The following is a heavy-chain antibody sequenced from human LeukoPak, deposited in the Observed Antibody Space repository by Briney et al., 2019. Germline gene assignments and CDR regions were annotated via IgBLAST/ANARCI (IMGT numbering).Heavy chain of an antibody. J-gene: IGHJ4*02. V-gene: IGHV3-23*01. Sequence: GGSLRLSCAASGFTFSSNAMSWVRQAPGKGLEWVSAISGSGGSTYYADSVKGRFTISRDNSKNTLFLQMNSLKAEDTAVYYCAKDMKAAWYFDYWGQGTLVTVSS. CDR3: AKDMKAAWYFDY. CDR2: ISGSGGST. CDR1: GFTFSSNA. D-gene: IGHD2-15*01.